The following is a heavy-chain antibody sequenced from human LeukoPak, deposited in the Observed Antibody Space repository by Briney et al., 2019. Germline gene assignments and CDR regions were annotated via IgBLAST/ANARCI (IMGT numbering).Heavy chain of an antibody. CDR2: INSDGSST. D-gene: IGHD4-23*01. CDR1: GFTFSGYW. J-gene: IGHJ3*02. V-gene: IGHV3-74*01. Sequence: PGGSLRLSCAASGFTFSGYWMHWVRQAPGKGLEWVSRINSDGSSTSYADSVKGRFTISRDNAKNTLYLQMNSLRAEDTAVCYCASRLGNSDAFDIWGQGTMVTVSS. CDR3: ASRLGNSDAFDI.